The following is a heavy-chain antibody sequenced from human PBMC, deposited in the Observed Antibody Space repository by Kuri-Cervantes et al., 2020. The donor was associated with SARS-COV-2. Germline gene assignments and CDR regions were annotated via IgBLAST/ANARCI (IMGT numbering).Heavy chain of an antibody. D-gene: IGHD3-22*01. Sequence: GESLKISCAASGFTFSSYNMNWVRQAPGKGLEWVSSISSSSSDIYYADSVKGRFTISRDNAKNSLYLRMNSLRAEDTAVYYCAREWSRYYDSSGYYYPKADAFDIWGQGTMVTVSS. CDR1: GFTFSSYN. CDR3: AREWSRYYDSSGYYYPKADAFDI. J-gene: IGHJ3*02. V-gene: IGHV3-21*01. CDR2: ISSSSSDI.